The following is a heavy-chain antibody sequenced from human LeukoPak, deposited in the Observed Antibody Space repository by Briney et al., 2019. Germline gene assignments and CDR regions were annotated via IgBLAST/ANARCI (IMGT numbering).Heavy chain of an antibody. Sequence: PGGSLRLSCAASGFTFSSYAMSWVRQAPGEGLEWVLSISGDGVRTYYADSVKGRFTISRDTPKNTQYLQMNSLRVEDTAVYYCARGWGSEFDPWGQRTLVTVSS. J-gene: IGHJ5*02. CDR2: ISGDGVRT. D-gene: IGHD7-27*01. CDR3: ARGWGSEFDP. CDR1: GFTFSSYA. V-gene: IGHV3-23*01.